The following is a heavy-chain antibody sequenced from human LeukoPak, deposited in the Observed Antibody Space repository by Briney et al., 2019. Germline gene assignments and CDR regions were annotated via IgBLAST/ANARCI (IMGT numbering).Heavy chain of an antibody. V-gene: IGHV3-30*18. J-gene: IGHJ4*02. Sequence: GGSLRLSCAASGFTFSSYGMHWVRQAPGKGLEWVAVISYDGSNKYYADSVKGRFTISRDNSKNTLYLQMNSLRAEDTAVYYCAKEKRSGSSQHYFDYWGQGTLVTVSS. CDR3: AKEKRSGSSQHYFDY. D-gene: IGHD1-26*01. CDR2: ISYDGSNK. CDR1: GFTFSSYG.